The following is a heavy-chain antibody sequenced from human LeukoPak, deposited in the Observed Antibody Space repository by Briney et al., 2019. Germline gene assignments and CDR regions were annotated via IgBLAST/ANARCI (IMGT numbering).Heavy chain of an antibody. CDR3: ARGPRRITIFGVVDGNWFDP. CDR2: IYYSGST. J-gene: IGHJ5*02. V-gene: IGHV4-59*12. D-gene: IGHD3-3*01. CDR1: GGSISSYY. Sequence: SKTLSLTCTVSGGSISSYYWSWIRQPPGKGLEWIGYIYYSGSTNYNPSLKSRVTISVDTSKNQFSLKLSSVTAADTAVYYCARGPRRITIFGVVDGNWFDPWGQGTLVTVSS.